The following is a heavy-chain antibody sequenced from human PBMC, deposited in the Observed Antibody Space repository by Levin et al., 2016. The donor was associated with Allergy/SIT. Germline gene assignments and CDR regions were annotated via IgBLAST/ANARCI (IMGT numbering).Heavy chain of an antibody. CDR1: GGSISSSNYY. Sequence: SETLSLTCTVSGGSISSSNYYWDWIRQPPGKGLEWIGSIYYSGSTYYNPSLKSRVTISVDTSKNQFSLQLNSVTPEDTAVYYCARDPGDGYNARSLDYWGQGTLVTVSS. CDR3: ARDPGDGYNARSLDY. J-gene: IGHJ4*02. CDR2: IYYSGST. V-gene: IGHV4-39*02. D-gene: IGHD5-24*01.